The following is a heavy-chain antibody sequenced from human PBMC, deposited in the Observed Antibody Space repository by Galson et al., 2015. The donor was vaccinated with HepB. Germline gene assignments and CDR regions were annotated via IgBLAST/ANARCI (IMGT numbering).Heavy chain of an antibody. CDR2: ISYDGSNK. V-gene: IGHV3-30-3*01. D-gene: IGHD6-19*01. CDR1: GFTFSSYA. CDR3: AKGLGAGPNYYYGMDV. Sequence: SLRLSCAASGFTFSSYAMHWVRQAPGKGLEWVAVISYDGSNKYYADSVKGRFTISRDNSKNTLYLQMNSLRGDDTAVYYCAKGLGAGPNYYYGMDVWGQGTTVTVSS. J-gene: IGHJ6*02.